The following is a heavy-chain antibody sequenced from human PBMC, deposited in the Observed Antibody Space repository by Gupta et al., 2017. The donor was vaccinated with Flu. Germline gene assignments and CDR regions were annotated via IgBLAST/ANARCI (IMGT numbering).Heavy chain of an antibody. CDR3: ARVSGATDNDAFDV. D-gene: IGHD1-1*01. V-gene: IGHV2-70*01. J-gene: IGHJ3*01. CDR2: IDWDGDT. Sequence: QVTLRESGPALVKPTQTLTLTCTLSGFSFNTNGVSVSWIRQPPGKALQWLALIDWDGDTDYNPDLKTRLSISRDTSKNQVVLSMTNVDPVDTATYFCARVSGATDNDAFDVWGQGSMVTVSS. CDR1: GFSFNTNGVS.